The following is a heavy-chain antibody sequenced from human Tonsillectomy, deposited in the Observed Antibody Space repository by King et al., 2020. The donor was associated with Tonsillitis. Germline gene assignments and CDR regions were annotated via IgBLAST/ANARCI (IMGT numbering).Heavy chain of an antibody. J-gene: IGHJ4*02. D-gene: IGHD3-10*01. Sequence: EVQLVESGGGLVKPGGSLRLSCAASGFSFNNAWMTWVRQAPGKGLEWVGRIKSKTNGGTTNYAAPVTGRFTISRDDSKNMLYLQMNSLKTEDTAVYRCSPEGYSYGFHSIDSWGQGTLVTVSS. CDR1: GFSFNNAW. V-gene: IGHV3-15*01. CDR2: IKSKTNGGTT. CDR3: SPEGYSYGFHSIDS.